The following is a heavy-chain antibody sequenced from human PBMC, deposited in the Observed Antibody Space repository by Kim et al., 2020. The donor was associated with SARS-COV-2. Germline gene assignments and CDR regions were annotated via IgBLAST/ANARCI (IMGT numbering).Heavy chain of an antibody. V-gene: IGHV1-46*01. CDR1: GYTFTSYY. CDR2: INPSGGST. J-gene: IGHJ5*02. D-gene: IGHD2-2*02. Sequence: ASVKVSCKASGYTFTSYYMHWVRQAPGQGLEWMGIINPSGGSTSYAQKFQGRVTMTRDTSTSTVYMELSSLRSEDTAVYYCARDQDIVVVPAAIPPFDPWGQGTLVTVSS. CDR3: ARDQDIVVVPAAIPPFDP.